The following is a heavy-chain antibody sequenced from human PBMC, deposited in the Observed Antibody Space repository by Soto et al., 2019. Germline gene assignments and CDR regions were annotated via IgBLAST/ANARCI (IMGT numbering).Heavy chain of an antibody. J-gene: IGHJ4*02. CDR3: AKELLSESTSCEY. Sequence: EVQLLESGGGLVQPGGSLRLSCAASGFTFSSYAMSWVRQAPGKGLEWVSAISGGGGGTYYADSVKGRFTISRDNSKNTLYLQMNSLRAEDTAVYYCAKELLSESTSCEYWGQGTLVTVSS. V-gene: IGHV3-23*01. D-gene: IGHD2-2*01. CDR1: GFTFSSYA. CDR2: ISGGGGGT.